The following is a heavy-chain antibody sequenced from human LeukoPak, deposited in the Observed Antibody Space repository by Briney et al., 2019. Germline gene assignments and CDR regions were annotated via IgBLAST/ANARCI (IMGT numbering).Heavy chain of an antibody. CDR1: GFNVSSRY. CDR3: ARDFYNHCGGGFV. CDR2: VYAGGTT. Sequence: TGGSLRLSCMFSGFNVSSRYMTWVRQAPGKGLEAVSVVYAGGTTYHTDSVKGRFIASRDNSKNTVFLQMNNLRVDDTAVYFCARDFYNHCGGGFVWGRGTTVIVSS. V-gene: IGHV3-66*01. J-gene: IGHJ6*02. D-gene: IGHD3-16*01.